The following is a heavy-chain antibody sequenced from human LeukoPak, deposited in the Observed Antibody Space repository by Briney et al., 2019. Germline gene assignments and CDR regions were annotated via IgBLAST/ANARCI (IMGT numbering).Heavy chain of an antibody. V-gene: IGHV4-30-2*01. J-gene: IGHJ4*01. CDR2: IYHSGST. CDR1: GGSMSSGGYS. Sequence: SQTLSLTCAVSGGSMSSGGYSWSRIRQPPGKGLVWIGYIYHSGSTYYNPSLKSRVTISVDRSKNQFSLKLSSVTAADTAVYYCAGMVRGVISMAFDYWAHGTLVTVSS. D-gene: IGHD3-10*01. CDR3: AGMVRGVISMAFDY.